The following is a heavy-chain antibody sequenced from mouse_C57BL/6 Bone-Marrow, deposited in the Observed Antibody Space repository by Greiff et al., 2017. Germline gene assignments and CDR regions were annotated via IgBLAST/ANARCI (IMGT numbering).Heavy chain of an antibody. V-gene: IGHV5-4*01. D-gene: IGHD3-1*01. Sequence: EVKLVESGGGLVKPGGSLKLSCAASGFTFSSYAMSWVRQTPEKRLEWVATISDGGSYTYYPDNVKGRFTISRDNAKNNLYLQMSHLKSEDTAMYYCARDRGSWCADWGKGTLVTVSA. J-gene: IGHJ3*01. CDR1: GFTFSSYA. CDR2: ISDGGSYT. CDR3: ARDRGSWCAD.